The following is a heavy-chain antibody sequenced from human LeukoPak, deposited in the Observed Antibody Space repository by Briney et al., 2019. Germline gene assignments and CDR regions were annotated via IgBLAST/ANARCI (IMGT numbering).Heavy chain of an antibody. CDR1: GGSISSYY. V-gene: IGHV4-59*01. Sequence: PSETLSLTCTVSGGSISSYYWNWIRQPPGKGLEWIGYIYYSGSTNYNPSLKSRVTISVDTSKNQFSLKLSSVTAADTAVYYCARVPPKTTVTTRYYYYYMDVWGKGTTVTVSS. CDR3: ARVPPKTTVTTRYYYYYMDV. D-gene: IGHD4-17*01. CDR2: IYYSGST. J-gene: IGHJ6*03.